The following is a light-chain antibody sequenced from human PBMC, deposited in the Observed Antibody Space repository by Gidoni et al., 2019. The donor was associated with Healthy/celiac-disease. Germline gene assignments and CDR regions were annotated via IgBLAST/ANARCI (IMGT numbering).Light chain of an antibody. V-gene: IGKV4-1*01. CDR1: QNVLYGSNNKNY. J-gene: IGKJ2*01. Sequence: DILITQSPASLAVSLGEKATINCKSSQNVLYGSNNKNYLAWYQQKPGQPPKLLIYWASTRESGVPDRFSGSGSGTDFTLTISSLQAEDVAVYYCQQDYSTPYTFGQGTKLEIK. CDR2: WAS. CDR3: QQDYSTPYT.